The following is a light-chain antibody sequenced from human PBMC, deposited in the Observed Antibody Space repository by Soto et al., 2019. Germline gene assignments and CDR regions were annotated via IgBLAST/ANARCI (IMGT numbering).Light chain of an antibody. V-gene: IGKV3-15*01. CDR2: DAS. J-gene: IGKJ1*01. Sequence: EIVMTQSPATLSVSPGERATLSCRVSQSVSSDLAWYQQKPGQAPRLLIYDASTRASGIPARFSGSGSGTEFTLTISSLQSEDFGVYYCQHYKNWPPWTFGQGTRVEIK. CDR1: QSVSSD. CDR3: QHYKNWPPWT.